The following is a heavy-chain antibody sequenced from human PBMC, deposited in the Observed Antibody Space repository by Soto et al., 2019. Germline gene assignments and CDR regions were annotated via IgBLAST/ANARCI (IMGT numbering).Heavy chain of an antibody. V-gene: IGHV3-74*01. J-gene: IGHJ4*02. Sequence: GGSLRLSCAATGFAFSSYWMHWVRQAPGKGLVWVSRINSDGSSTSYADSVKGRFTISRDNAKNTLYLQMNSLRAEDTAVYYCARLTTTMGLLGFDNWGQGTLVTVSS. CDR1: GFAFSSYW. D-gene: IGHD5-18*01. CDR2: INSDGSST. CDR3: ARLTTTMGLLGFDN.